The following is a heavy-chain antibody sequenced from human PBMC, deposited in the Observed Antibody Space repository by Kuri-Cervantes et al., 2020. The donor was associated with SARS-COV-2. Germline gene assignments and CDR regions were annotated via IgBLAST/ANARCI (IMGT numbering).Heavy chain of an antibody. CDR2: ISSSSSYI. V-gene: IGHV3-21*01. CDR1: GFTFSSYS. Sequence: GSLRLSCAASGFTFSSYSMNWVRQAPGKGLEWVSSISSSSSYIYYADSVKGRFTISRDNAKNSLYLQMNSLRDEVTAVYYCARGLMVAAGYYFDYWGQGTLVTVSS. J-gene: IGHJ4*02. CDR3: ARGLMVAAGYYFDY. D-gene: IGHD4/OR15-4a*01.